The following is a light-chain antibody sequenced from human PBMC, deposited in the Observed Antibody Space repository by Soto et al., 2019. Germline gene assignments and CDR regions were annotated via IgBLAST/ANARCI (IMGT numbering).Light chain of an antibody. CDR1: QSLSNW. CDR2: KAS. Sequence: DIQMTQSPSTLSASIGDRVTITCRASQSLSNWLAWYQQKPGKAPKLLIYKASTLQSGVPSRFSGSGSGTDFTLTISSLQPDDFATYYCQQYKTFSEVTFGGGTRVDVK. V-gene: IGKV1-5*03. J-gene: IGKJ4*01. CDR3: QQYKTFSEVT.